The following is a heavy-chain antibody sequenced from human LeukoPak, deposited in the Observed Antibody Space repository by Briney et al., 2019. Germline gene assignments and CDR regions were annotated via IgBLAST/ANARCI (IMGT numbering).Heavy chain of an antibody. CDR1: GGSTNNFY. J-gene: IGHJ4*02. CDR2: IYSSGSP. Sequence: PPETLSLTCTLSGGSTNNFYSSWMRPPAEEGVEWIGRIYSSGSPDYNLSLKSRVTMSVATSKNQFSLKLNSVTAADTAVYYCARRGSTWYDYWGEGTLVTVSS. D-gene: IGHD6-13*01. V-gene: IGHV4-4*07. CDR3: ARRGSTWYDY.